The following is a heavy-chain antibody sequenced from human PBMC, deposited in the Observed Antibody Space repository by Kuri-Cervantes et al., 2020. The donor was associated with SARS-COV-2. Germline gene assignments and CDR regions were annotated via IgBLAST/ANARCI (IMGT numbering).Heavy chain of an antibody. CDR1: GGTFSGYA. J-gene: IGHJ6*03. CDR2: IIPIFGTA. V-gene: IGHV1-69*13. D-gene: IGHD6-19*01. Sequence: SVKVSCKASGGTFSGYAISWVRQAPGQGLEWMGGIIPIFGTANYAQKFQGRVTITADESTSTAYMELSSLRSEDTAVYYCARGVGSSGWYPLGGYYYYYMDVWGKGTTVTVSS. CDR3: ARGVGSSGWYPLGGYYYYYMDV.